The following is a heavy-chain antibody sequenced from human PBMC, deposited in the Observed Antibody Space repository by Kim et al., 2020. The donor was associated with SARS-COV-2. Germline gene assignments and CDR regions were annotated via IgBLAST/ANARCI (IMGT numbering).Heavy chain of an antibody. V-gene: IGHV4-39*01. D-gene: IGHD5-18*01. CDR3: ARHRWGQLWLGENFDY. J-gene: IGHJ4*02. Sequence: SRKSRVTISVDTSKNQFSLKLSSVTAADTAVYYCARHRWGQLWLGENFDYWGQGTLVTVSS.